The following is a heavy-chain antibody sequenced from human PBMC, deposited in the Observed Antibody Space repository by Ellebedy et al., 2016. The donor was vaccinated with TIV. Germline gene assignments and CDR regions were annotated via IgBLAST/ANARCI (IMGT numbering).Heavy chain of an antibody. CDR1: GFIFSGYW. J-gene: IGHJ3*02. CDR2: INSDGSDT. CDR3: AAVQYWEAVFDM. D-gene: IGHD2-8*02. V-gene: IGHV3-74*01. Sequence: PRGSLRLSCAASGFIFSGYWMHWVRQAPGKGLVWVSRINSDGSDTAYADSVRGRFTISRDNAKNTLYLQMNSLRAEDTAVYYCAAVQYWEAVFDMWGQGTMVTVSS.